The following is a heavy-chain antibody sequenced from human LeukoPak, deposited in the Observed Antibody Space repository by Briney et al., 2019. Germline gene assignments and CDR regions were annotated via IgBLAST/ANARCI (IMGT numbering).Heavy chain of an antibody. J-gene: IGHJ4*02. V-gene: IGHV3-53*01. D-gene: IGHD2-8*02. CDR3: ARAPPGSSGGYFDY. Sequence: GGSLRLSRAASGFSVSSNYMSWVRQAPGKGLEWVSVIYIDENDANTYYAASVKGRLTISRDNSKNILYLQMNNLRAEDTAVYYCARAPPGSSGGYFDYWGQGTLVTVSS. CDR1: GFSVSSNY. CDR2: IYIDENDANT.